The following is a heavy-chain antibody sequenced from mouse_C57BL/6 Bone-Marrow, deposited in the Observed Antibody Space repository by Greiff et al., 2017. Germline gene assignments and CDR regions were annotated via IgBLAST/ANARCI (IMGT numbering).Heavy chain of an antibody. CDR2: IHPNSGST. CDR1: GYTFTSYW. J-gene: IGHJ1*03. CDR3: ATYDYGLARGEFDV. Sequence: VQLQQPGAELVKPGASVKLSCTASGYTFTSYWMHWVKQRPGQGLEWIGMIHPNSGSTNYNEKFKSKATLTVDKSSSTAYMQLSSLTSEDSAVSCGATYDYGLARGEFDVWGTGTAVTVSA. V-gene: IGHV1-64*01. D-gene: IGHD2-4*01.